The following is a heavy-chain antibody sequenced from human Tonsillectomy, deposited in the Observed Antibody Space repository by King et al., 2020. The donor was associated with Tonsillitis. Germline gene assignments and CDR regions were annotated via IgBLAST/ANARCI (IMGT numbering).Heavy chain of an antibody. Sequence: VQLVESGGGLVKPGGSLRLSCAGSGFTFSNAWMNWVRQAPGKGLEWVGRIKNKVDGGTIDYVESVKGRFTVSRDDSKNTFYLQMNSLKTEDTAVYYCATGGYFFDYWGQGTMVTVSS. J-gene: IGHJ4*02. D-gene: IGHD2-15*01. CDR2: IKNKVDGGTI. CDR3: ATGGYFFDY. CDR1: GFTFSNAW. V-gene: IGHV3-15*07.